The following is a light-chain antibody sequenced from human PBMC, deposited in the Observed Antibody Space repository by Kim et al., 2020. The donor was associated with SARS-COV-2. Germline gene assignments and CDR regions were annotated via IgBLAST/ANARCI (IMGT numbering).Light chain of an antibody. CDR3: QQYNSYSVT. CDR2: DAS. CDR1: QSISSW. V-gene: IGKV1-5*01. J-gene: IGKJ1*01. Sequence: ASVGDRVTSTSRASQSISSWLCWYQQKPGKAPKLLIYDASSLESGVPSRFSGSGSGTEFTLTISSLQPDDFATYYCQQYNSYSVTFGQGTKVDIK.